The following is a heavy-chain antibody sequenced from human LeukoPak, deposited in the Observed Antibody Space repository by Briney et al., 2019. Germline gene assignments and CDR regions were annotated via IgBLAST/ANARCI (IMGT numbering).Heavy chain of an antibody. D-gene: IGHD3-22*01. CDR3: TTDLIVVVIQVDAFDI. Sequence: GGSLRLSCAASGFTFSNAWMSWVRQAPGKGLEWVGRIKSKTDGGTTDYAAPVKGRFTISRDDSKNTLYLQMNSLKTEDTAVYYCTTDLIVVVIQVDAFDIWGQGTMVTVSS. CDR2: IKSKTDGGTT. J-gene: IGHJ3*02. V-gene: IGHV3-15*01. CDR1: GFTFSNAW.